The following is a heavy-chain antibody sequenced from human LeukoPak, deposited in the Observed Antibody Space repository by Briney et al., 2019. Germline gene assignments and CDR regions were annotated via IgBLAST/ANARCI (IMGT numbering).Heavy chain of an antibody. J-gene: IGHJ3*02. Sequence: SETLSLTRTVSGGSISSSSYYWGWIRQPPGKGLEWIGSIYYSGSTYYNPSLKSRVTISVDTSKNQFSLKLSSVTAADTAVYYCARHVGYYGSGSYLDAFDIWGQGTMVTVSS. CDR2: IYYSGST. V-gene: IGHV4-39*01. CDR3: ARHVGYYGSGSYLDAFDI. D-gene: IGHD3-10*01. CDR1: GGSISSSSYY.